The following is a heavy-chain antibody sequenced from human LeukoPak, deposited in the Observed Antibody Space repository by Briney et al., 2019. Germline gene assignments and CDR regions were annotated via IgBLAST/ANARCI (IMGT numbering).Heavy chain of an antibody. V-gene: IGHV4-59*12. CDR1: GGSISSYY. Sequence: SETLSLTCIVSGGSISSYYWTWLRQPPGKGLEWIGSIYYSGSTYYNPSLKSRVTISVDTSKNQFSLKLSSVTAADTAVYYCARDEAVTTSDIWGQGTMVTVSS. CDR3: ARDEAVTTSDI. J-gene: IGHJ3*02. CDR2: IYYSGST. D-gene: IGHD4-17*01.